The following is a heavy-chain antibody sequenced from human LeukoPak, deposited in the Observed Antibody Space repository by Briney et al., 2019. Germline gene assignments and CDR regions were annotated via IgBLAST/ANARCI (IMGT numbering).Heavy chain of an antibody. D-gene: IGHD1-26*01. V-gene: IGHV1-18*04. CDR1: GYTFTSYG. J-gene: IGHJ4*02. CDR3: ARFEDHEWELPYYFDY. Sequence: ASVKVSCKASGYTFTSYGISWVRQAPGQGLEWMGWISAYNGNTNYAQKLQGRVTMTTDTSTSTAYMELRSLRSGDTAVYYCARFEDHEWELPYYFDYWGQGTLVTVSS. CDR2: ISAYNGNT.